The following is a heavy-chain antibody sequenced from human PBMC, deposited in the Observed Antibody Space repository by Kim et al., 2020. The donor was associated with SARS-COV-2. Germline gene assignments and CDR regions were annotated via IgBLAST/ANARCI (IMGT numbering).Heavy chain of an antibody. CDR2: INAGNGNT. Sequence: ASVKVSCKASGYTFTSYAMHWVRQAPGQRLEWMGWINAGNGNTKYSQKFQGRVTITRDTSASTAYMELSSLRSEDTAVYYCARDHLDIVVVPAATQYYYGMDVWGQGTTVTVSS. D-gene: IGHD2-2*01. J-gene: IGHJ6*02. V-gene: IGHV1-3*01. CDR1: GYTFTSYA. CDR3: ARDHLDIVVVPAATQYYYGMDV.